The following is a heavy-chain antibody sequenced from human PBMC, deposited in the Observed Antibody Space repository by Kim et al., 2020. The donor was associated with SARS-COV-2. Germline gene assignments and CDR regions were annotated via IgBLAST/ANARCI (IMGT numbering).Heavy chain of an antibody. CDR1: GFTYSSYA. CDR3: ARYAAGEYYFDY. V-gene: IGHV3-30*04. J-gene: IGHJ4*02. D-gene: IGHD6-13*01. Sequence: GGSLRLSCAASGFTYSSYAMHWVRQAPGKGLEWVAVISYDGSNKYYADSVKGRFTISRDNSKNTLYLQMNSLRAEDTAVYYCARYAAGEYYFDYWGQGTL. CDR2: ISYDGSNK.